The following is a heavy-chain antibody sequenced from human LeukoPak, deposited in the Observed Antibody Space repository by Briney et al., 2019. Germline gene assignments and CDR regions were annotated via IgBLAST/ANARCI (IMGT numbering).Heavy chain of an antibody. Sequence: PGGSLRLSCAASGFTFSNYPMDWVRQAPGKGLEWVANIKEDGGEINYVDSVKGRFTISRDNAKDSLSLQMNSLRAEDTAVYYCARDRGYSTFDYWGQGTLVTVSS. V-gene: IGHV3-7*01. CDR3: ARDRGYSTFDY. D-gene: IGHD3-22*01. CDR2: IKEDGGEI. CDR1: GFTFSNYP. J-gene: IGHJ4*02.